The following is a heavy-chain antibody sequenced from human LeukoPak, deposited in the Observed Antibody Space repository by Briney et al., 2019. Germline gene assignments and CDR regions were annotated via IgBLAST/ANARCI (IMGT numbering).Heavy chain of an antibody. J-gene: IGHJ4*02. D-gene: IGHD3-22*01. Sequence: SGTLSLTCAVSGGSISSSNWWSWVHQPPGKGLEWIGEIYHSGSTNYNPSLKSRVTISVDTSKNQFSLKLSSVTAADTAVYYCARGRYYYDSSGYYLFDYWGQGTLVTVSS. CDR1: GGSISSSNW. CDR3: ARGRYYYDSSGYYLFDY. CDR2: IYHSGST. V-gene: IGHV4-4*02.